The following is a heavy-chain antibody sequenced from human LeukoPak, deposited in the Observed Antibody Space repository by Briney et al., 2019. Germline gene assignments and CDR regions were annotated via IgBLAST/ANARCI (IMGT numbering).Heavy chain of an antibody. D-gene: IGHD2-2*01. CDR2: IYSSGST. CDR3: ARVQYLRTDWFDP. J-gene: IGHJ5*02. V-gene: IGHV4-4*07. CDR1: GGSINSYY. Sequence: SETLSLTCIVSGGSINSYYWSWIRQPAGKGLEWIGRIYSSGSTTYNPSLKSRVTMSVDTSKNQFSLRLSSVTAADTAVYYCARVQYLRTDWFDPWGQGTLVTVSS.